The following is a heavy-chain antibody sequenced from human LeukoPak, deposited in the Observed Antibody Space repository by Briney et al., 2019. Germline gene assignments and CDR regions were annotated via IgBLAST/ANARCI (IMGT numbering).Heavy chain of an antibody. CDR2: IKQDGSEK. V-gene: IGHV3-7*01. Sequence: PGGSLRLSCAASGFTFSSYWMSWVRQAPGKGLEWVANIKQDGSEKYYVDSVKGRFTISRDNAKNSLYLQMNSLRAEDTAVYYCARDGEQQLATSFFDYWGQGTLVTVSS. D-gene: IGHD6-13*01. CDR1: GFTFSSYW. CDR3: ARDGEQQLATSFFDY. J-gene: IGHJ4*02.